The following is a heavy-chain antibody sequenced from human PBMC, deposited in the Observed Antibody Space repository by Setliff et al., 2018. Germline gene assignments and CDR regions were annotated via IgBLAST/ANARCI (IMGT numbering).Heavy chain of an antibody. CDR3: ARVRGSGTLLSEFEY. CDR1: GGPISSSNYY. V-gene: IGHV4-39*02. J-gene: IGHJ4*02. Sequence: KPSETLSLTCTVSGGPISSSNYYWGWIRQPPGKGLEWIGSINYRGSTHDNPSLRSRVTMSVDTSKSHFSLTLRSLTAADTAVYYCARVRGSGTLLSEFEYWGQGTLVTVSS. CDR2: INYRGST. D-gene: IGHD3-10*01.